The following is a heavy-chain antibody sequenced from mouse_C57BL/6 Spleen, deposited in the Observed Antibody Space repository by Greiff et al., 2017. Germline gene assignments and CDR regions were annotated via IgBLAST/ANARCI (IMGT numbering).Heavy chain of an antibody. CDR2: IDPETGGT. CDR3: TRGGNWAYFDY. V-gene: IGHV1-15*01. D-gene: IGHD4-1*01. CDR1: GYTFTDYE. Sequence: QLQESGAELVRPGASVTLSCKASGYTFTDYEMHWVKQTPVHGLEWIGAIDPETGGTAYNQKFKGKAILTADKSSSTAYMELRSLTSEDSAVYYCTRGGNWAYFDYWGQGTTLTVSS. J-gene: IGHJ2*01.